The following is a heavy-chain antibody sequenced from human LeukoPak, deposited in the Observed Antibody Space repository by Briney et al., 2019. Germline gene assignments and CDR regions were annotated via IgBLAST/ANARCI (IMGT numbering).Heavy chain of an antibody. CDR3: ARKNVVAATGTDWYVDL. CDR2: IYSSGST. Sequence: PSETLSLTCTVSGASISSYYWSWLRQPAGKGLEWIGRIYSSGSTNYSPSLKSRVTMSVDTSKNQFSLQLNSVTAADTTVYYCARKNVVAATGTDWYVDLWGRGTLVTVSS. CDR1: GASISSYY. V-gene: IGHV4-4*07. D-gene: IGHD3-9*01. J-gene: IGHJ2*01.